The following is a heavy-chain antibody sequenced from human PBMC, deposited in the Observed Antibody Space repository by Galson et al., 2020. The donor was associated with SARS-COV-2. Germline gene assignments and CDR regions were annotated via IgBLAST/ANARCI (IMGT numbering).Heavy chain of an antibody. Sequence: ASVTVSCKASGYIFANHDINWMRQATGQGLEWMGWVKPKRGKPGYAPKFQGRVTMSGNTSISKAYMDLTSRKSEDSAVYYCARGRYNRFEDGGQGSLVTVSS. CDR2: VKPKRGKP. V-gene: IGHV1-8*01. J-gene: IGHJ4*02. CDR3: ARGRYNRFED. D-gene: IGHD1-1*01. CDR1: GYIFANHD.